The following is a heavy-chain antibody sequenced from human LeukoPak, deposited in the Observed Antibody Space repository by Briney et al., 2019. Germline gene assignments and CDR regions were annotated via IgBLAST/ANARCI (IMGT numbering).Heavy chain of an antibody. CDR2: IYHSGST. J-gene: IGHJ4*02. V-gene: IGHV4-4*02. Sequence: PSETLSLTCAVSGGSISSNNWWSWVRQPPGKGLEWIGEIYHSGSTNYNPSLKSRVTISVEKSKNQLSLKLSSVTAADTAVYYCARDIGSAATRGYWGQGTLVTVSS. CDR1: GGSISSNNW. D-gene: IGHD6-13*01. CDR3: ARDIGSAATRGY.